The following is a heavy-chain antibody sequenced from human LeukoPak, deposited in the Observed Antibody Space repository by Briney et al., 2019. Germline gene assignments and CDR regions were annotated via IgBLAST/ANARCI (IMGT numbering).Heavy chain of an antibody. J-gene: IGHJ4*02. V-gene: IGHV3-53*01. D-gene: IGHD6-6*01. CDR1: GISTRSYD. Sequence: GGSLRLSCAGSGISTRSYDMNWVRQAPGKGLEWVSVIYSGGSTYYADSVKGRFTISRDNSKNTLYLQMNSLRAEDTAVYYCARVEYSSSSVADYWGQGTLVTVSS. CDR2: IYSGGST. CDR3: ARVEYSSSSVADY.